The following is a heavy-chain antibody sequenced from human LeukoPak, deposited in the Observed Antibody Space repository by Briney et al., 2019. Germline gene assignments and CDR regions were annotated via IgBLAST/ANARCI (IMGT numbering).Heavy chain of an antibody. Sequence: GGSLRLSCAASGFTFSSYGMHWVRQAPGKGLEWVAVIWYDGSNKYYADSVKGRFTISRDNSKNTLYLQMNSLRAEDTAVYYCARETQWYSSSWYPLDYWGQGTLVTVSS. CDR2: IWYDGSNK. CDR1: GFTFSSYG. V-gene: IGHV3-33*01. J-gene: IGHJ4*02. D-gene: IGHD6-13*01. CDR3: ARETQWYSSSWYPLDY.